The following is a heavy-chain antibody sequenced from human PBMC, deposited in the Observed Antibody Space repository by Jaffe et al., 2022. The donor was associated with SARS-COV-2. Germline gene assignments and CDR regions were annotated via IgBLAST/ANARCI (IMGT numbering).Heavy chain of an antibody. CDR3: AKDHLYIAVDGFEDIGYYYYGMDV. V-gene: IGHV3-30*18. D-gene: IGHD6-19*01. CDR2: ISYDGSNK. J-gene: IGHJ6*02. CDR1: GFTFSSYG. Sequence: QVQLVESGGGVVQPGRSLRLSCAASGFTFSSYGMHWVRQAPGKGLEWVAVISYDGSNKYYADSVKGRFTISRDNSKNTLYLQMNSLRAEDTAVYYCAKDHLYIAVDGFEDIGYYYYGMDVWGQGTTVTVSS.